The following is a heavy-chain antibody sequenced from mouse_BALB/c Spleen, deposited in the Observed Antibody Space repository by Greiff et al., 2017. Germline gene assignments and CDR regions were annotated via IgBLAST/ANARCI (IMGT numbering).Heavy chain of an antibody. Sequence: EVQLMESGPDLVKPSQTLSITCTVSGYSFTSGYGRYCLRPPPGNQLEVLVYLHDRGSTNYNPYLNRRISITRDTSKNQFFLQLNSVTTEDTATYYCARARVYYGNYEGFAYWGQGTLVTVSA. D-gene: IGHD2-1*01. CDR1: GYSFTSGYG. V-gene: IGHV3-1*02. J-gene: IGHJ3*01. CDR2: LHDRGST. CDR3: ARARVYYGNYEGFAY.